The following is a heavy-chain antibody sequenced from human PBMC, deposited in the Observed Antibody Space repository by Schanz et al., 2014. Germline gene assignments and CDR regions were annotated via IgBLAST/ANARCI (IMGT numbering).Heavy chain of an antibody. V-gene: IGHV1-69*08. J-gene: IGHJ6*02. CDR3: ARAERFGYMDV. CDR1: GGTFSSYT. CDR2: ISAYNGHT. Sequence: QVQLVQSGAEVKKPGPSVKVSCKASGGTFSSYTISWVRQAPGQGLEWMGWISAYNGHTDYAQKLQGRVTFTADKSTSTAYMELSSLKSEDTAVYYCARAERFGYMDVWGQGTTVTVSS. D-gene: IGHD1-1*01.